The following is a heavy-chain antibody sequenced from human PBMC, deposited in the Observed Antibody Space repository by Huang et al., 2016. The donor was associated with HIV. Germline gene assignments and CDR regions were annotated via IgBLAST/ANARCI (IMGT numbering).Heavy chain of an antibody. CDR3: ARSAYGDLDY. V-gene: IGHV1-8*02. D-gene: IGHD4-17*01. CDR1: GYTFTNYD. Sequence: QVHLVQSGAEVKKPGASGKSSCKASGYTFTNYDINWVRQAPGRGLEWMGEMKPNTGNTGFAPSFQGRFPMTRKTSITTAYMELTSLTSEDTAVYYCARSAYGDLDYWGLGTLVIVSS. J-gene: IGHJ4*02. CDR2: MKPNTGNT.